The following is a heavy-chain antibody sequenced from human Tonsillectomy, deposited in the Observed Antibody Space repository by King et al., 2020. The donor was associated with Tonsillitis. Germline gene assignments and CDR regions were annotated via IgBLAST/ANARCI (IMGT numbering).Heavy chain of an antibody. V-gene: IGHV1-46*01. CDR1: GYTFTSYY. CDR2: INPSGGST. D-gene: IGHD3-22*01. J-gene: IGHJ6*03. Sequence: VQLVESGAEVKKPGASVKVSCKASGYTFTSYYMHWVRQAPGQGLEWMGIINPSGGSTSYAQKFQDRVTMTREKSTSTVYMELSSLRSVDTAVYYCARDWRRYDSSGSKGYYYYYYMDVWGKGTTVTVSS. CDR3: ARDWRRYDSSGSKGYYYYYYMDV.